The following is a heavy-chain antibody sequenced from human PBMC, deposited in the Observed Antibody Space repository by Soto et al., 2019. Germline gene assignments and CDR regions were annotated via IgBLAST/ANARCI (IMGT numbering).Heavy chain of an antibody. CDR3: ARHRKYYDILTGYYIPSHMDV. Sequence: PSETLSLTCAVSGGSISSSNYYLGWIRQPPGKGLEWIGSISYSGNTYYKPSLKSRVTISVDTSKNQFSLKLSSVTAADTAVYYCARHRKYYDILTGYYIPSHMDVWGQGTTVTVSS. D-gene: IGHD3-9*01. CDR1: GGSISSSNYY. CDR2: ISYSGNT. J-gene: IGHJ6*02. V-gene: IGHV4-39*01.